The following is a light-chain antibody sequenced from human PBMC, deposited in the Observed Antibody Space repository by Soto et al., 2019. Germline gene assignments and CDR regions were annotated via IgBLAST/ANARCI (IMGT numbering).Light chain of an antibody. J-gene: IGKJ2*02. CDR3: QQYHRFSCT. CDR1: QSITYW. CDR2: DFF. Sequence: DIQMTQSPSSLSASVGDRVTITCRASQSITYWLAWYQQKPGRAPKLLIYDFFNLQSGVPSRFSGSGSGTEFTRTISSLQPEDSATYYCQQYHRFSCTFGQGTKLEIK. V-gene: IGKV1-5*01.